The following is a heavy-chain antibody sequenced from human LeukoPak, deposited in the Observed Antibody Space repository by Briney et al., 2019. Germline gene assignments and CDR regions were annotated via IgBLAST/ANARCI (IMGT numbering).Heavy chain of an antibody. D-gene: IGHD6-13*01. J-gene: IGHJ3*02. Sequence: GRSLRLSCAASGFTFDDYAMHWVRQAPGKGLEWVSGISWNSGSIGYADSVKGRFTISRDNAKNSLYLQMNSLRAEDTALYYCAKDINIAAAGSDALDIWGQGTMVTVSS. V-gene: IGHV3-9*01. CDR1: GFTFDDYA. CDR2: ISWNSGSI. CDR3: AKDINIAAAGSDALDI.